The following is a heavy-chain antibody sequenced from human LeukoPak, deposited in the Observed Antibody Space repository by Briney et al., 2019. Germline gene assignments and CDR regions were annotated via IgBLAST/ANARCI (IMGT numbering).Heavy chain of an antibody. D-gene: IGHD2-15*01. V-gene: IGHV4-30-2*01. CDR3: ARRGGYCSGGSCPHGAFDY. CDR1: GGSISSGGYY. Sequence: SETLSLTCTVSGGSISSGGYYWRWIRQPPGKGLEWIGYIYHSGSTYYNPSLKSRVTISVDRSKNQFSLKLSSVTAADTAVYYCARRGGYCSGGSCPHGAFDYWGQGTLVTVSS. J-gene: IGHJ4*02. CDR2: IYHSGST.